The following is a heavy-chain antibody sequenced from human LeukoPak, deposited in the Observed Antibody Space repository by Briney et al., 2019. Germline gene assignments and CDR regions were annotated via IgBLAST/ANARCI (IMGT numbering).Heavy chain of an antibody. V-gene: IGHV3-30*02. CDR1: GFTFSSYG. CDR3: AKGRITMVRGAVDY. CDR2: IRYDGSNK. D-gene: IGHD3-10*01. J-gene: IGHJ4*02. Sequence: GGSLRLSCAASGFTFSSYGMHWVRQAPGKGLECVAFIRYDGSNKYYADSVKGRFTIPRDNSKNTLYLQMNSLRAEDTAVYYCAKGRITMVRGAVDYWGQGTLVTVSS.